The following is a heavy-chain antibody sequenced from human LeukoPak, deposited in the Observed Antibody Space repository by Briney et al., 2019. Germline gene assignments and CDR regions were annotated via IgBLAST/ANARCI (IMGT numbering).Heavy chain of an antibody. J-gene: IGHJ3*01. CDR2: IYYTGST. CDR3: ARVGAVTTSGVIIPKWAFDF. D-gene: IGHD3-3*01. V-gene: IGHV4-61*01. CDR1: GGSVSSGSYY. Sequence: SETLSLTCTVSGGSVSSGSYYWSWIRQPPGTGLEWIVYIYYTGSTIYNPSLKSRVTISVDRSKNQFSLKLRSVTAADTAVYHCARVGAVTTSGVIIPKWAFDFWGQGTMVTVSS.